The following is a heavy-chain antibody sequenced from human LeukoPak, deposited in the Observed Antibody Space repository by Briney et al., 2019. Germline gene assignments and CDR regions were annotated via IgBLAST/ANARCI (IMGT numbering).Heavy chain of an antibody. CDR1: GYTLTVYY. V-gene: IGHV1-2*06. CDR3: ARDRATMVRGAYGMDV. Sequence: ASVKVSCKASGYTLTVYYIHWVRQAPGQGLEWMGRINPNSGDTNYAQKFQGRVTMTRDTSISTAYMELSRLRSDDTAVYYCARDRATMVRGAYGMDVWGQGTTVTVSS. CDR2: INPNSGDT. J-gene: IGHJ6*02. D-gene: IGHD3-10*01.